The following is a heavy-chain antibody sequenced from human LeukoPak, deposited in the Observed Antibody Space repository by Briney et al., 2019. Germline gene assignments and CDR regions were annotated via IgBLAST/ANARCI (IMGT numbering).Heavy chain of an antibody. V-gene: IGHV4-34*01. Sequence: SETLSLTCAVYGGSFSGYYWSWIRQPPGKGLEWIGEINHSGSTNYNPSLTSRVTISVDTSKNQFSLKLSSVTAADTAVYYCAIGHFGAVRRFDPWGQGTLVTVSS. CDR2: INHSGST. J-gene: IGHJ5*02. CDR3: AIGHFGAVRRFDP. CDR1: GGSFSGYY. D-gene: IGHD3-10*01.